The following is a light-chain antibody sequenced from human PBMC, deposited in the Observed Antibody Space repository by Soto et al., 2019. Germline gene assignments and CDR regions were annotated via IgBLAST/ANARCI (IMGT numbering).Light chain of an antibody. CDR1: SSDGGGYNY. V-gene: IGLV2-14*01. CDR3: TSYTSSRTLYV. J-gene: IGLJ1*01. Sequence: QSVLTQPASASGSPGQSITISCTGTSSDGGGYNYVSWYQQHPGKAPKLMIYDVSNRPSGVSNRFSGSKSGNTASLTISGLQAEDEADYYCTSYTSSRTLYVFGTGTKVTVL. CDR2: DVS.